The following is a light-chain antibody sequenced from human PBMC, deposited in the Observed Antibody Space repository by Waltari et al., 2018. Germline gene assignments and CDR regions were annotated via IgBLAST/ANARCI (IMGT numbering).Light chain of an antibody. J-gene: IGKJ4*02. CDR3: QQRGSWPLT. V-gene: IGKV3-11*01. Sequence: VVLNKSQATLSLSQGETPPPPCRASQSVGRYLVWYQQKSGKAPRLLIYDASTRATGIPDRFSGSGSGTDFTLTISSLEAEDFAVYYCQQRGSWPLTFGGGTKVEIK. CDR1: QSVGRY. CDR2: DAS.